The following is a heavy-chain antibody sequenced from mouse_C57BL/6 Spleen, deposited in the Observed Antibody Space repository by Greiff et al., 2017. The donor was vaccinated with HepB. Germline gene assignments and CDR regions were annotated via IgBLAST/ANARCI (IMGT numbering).Heavy chain of an antibody. D-gene: IGHD4-1*01. CDR1: GFNIKDYY. J-gene: IGHJ1*03. V-gene: IGHV14-2*01. CDR3: ASDNWVWYFDV. CDR2: IDPEDGET. Sequence: DVKLQESGAELVKPGASVKLSCTASGFNIKDYYMHWVKQRTEQGLEWIGRIDPEDGETKYAPKFQGKATITADTSSNTAYLQLSSLTSEDTAVYYCASDNWVWYFDVWGTGTTVTVSS.